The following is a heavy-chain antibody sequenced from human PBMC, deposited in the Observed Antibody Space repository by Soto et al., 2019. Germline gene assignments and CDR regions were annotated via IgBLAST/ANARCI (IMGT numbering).Heavy chain of an antibody. Sequence: QVQLVESGGGVVQPGRSLRVSCAASGFTFSIYAMHWVRQAPGTGLEWVAVISYDGTETYYADSVKGRFTISRDNSKNTVYLQIHSLRDEDTAVYYCAKDRGPGRQWRIDPFDYWGQGTVVTVS. CDR2: ISYDGTET. CDR3: AKDRGPGRQWRIDPFDY. CDR1: GFTFSIYA. J-gene: IGHJ4*02. V-gene: IGHV3-30*18. D-gene: IGHD6-19*01.